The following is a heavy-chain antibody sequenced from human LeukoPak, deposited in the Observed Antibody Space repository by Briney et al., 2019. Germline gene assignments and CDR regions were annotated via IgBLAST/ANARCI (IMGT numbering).Heavy chain of an antibody. V-gene: IGHV1-2*02. CDR3: GRAYYSSFDY. D-gene: IGHD2/OR15-2a*01. CDR1: GYTFTGYY. CDR2: INPNSGGT. J-gene: IGHJ4*02. Sequence: ASVKVSCKASGYTFTGYYMHWVRQAPGRGLEWMGWINPNSGGTNYAQKFQGRVTMTRDTSISTAYMELSRRGADDTAVYYCGRAYYSSFDYGAQGTLVTVPS.